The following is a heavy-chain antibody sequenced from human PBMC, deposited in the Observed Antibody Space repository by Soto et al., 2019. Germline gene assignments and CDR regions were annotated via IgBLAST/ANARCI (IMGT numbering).Heavy chain of an antibody. CDR3: AREPYCSSTSWHNPDYYGMDV. Sequence: QVQLVQSGAEVKKPGFSVKVSCKASGGTFSSYAISWVRQAPGQGLEWMGGIIPIFGTANYAQKFQGRVTITADESTSTAYMELSSLRSEDTAVYYCAREPYCSSTSWHNPDYYGMDVWGQGTTVTVSS. D-gene: IGHD2-2*01. J-gene: IGHJ6*02. V-gene: IGHV1-69*01. CDR2: IIPIFGTA. CDR1: GGTFSSYA.